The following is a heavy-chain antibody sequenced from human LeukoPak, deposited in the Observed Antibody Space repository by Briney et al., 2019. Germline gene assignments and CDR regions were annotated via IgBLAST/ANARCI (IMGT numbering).Heavy chain of an antibody. CDR2: IKQDGSEK. V-gene: IGHV3-7*03. Sequence: GGSLRLSCAASGFTFSSYSMNWVRQAPGKGLEWVGNIKQDGSEKYYVDSVKGRFTISRDNGKNSLYLQMNSLRAEDTAVYYCARLFVHNYYDSSGYFDYWGQGTLVTVSS. CDR3: ARLFVHNYYDSSGYFDY. CDR1: GFTFSSYS. J-gene: IGHJ4*02. D-gene: IGHD3-22*01.